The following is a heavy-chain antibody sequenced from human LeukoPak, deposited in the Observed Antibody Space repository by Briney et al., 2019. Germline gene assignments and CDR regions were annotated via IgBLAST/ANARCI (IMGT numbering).Heavy chain of an antibody. CDR1: GGTFSSYA. J-gene: IGHJ4*02. CDR2: IIPIFGTA. Sequence: ASVKVSCKASGGTFSSYAISWVRQAPGQGLEWMGGIIPIFGTANYAQKFQGRVTITADESTSTAYMELSSLRSEDTAVYYCARDTYYYGSGNYSSPPYYFDYWGQGTLVTVSS. D-gene: IGHD3-10*01. V-gene: IGHV1-69*13. CDR3: ARDTYYYGSGNYSSPPYYFDY.